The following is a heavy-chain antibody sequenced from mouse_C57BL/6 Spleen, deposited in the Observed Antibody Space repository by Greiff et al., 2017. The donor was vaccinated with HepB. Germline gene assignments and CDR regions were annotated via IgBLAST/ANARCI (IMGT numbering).Heavy chain of an antibody. D-gene: IGHD2-5*01. CDR2: IWRGGST. Sequence: VKLMESGPGLVQPSQSLSITCTVSGFSLTSYGVHWVRQSPGKGLEWLGVIWRGGSTDYNAAFMSRLSITKDNSKSQVFFKMNSLQADDTAIYYCAKNSAYYSNYLWYFDVWGTGTTVTVSS. CDR3: AKNSAYYSNYLWYFDV. CDR1: GFSLTSYG. J-gene: IGHJ1*03. V-gene: IGHV2-5*01.